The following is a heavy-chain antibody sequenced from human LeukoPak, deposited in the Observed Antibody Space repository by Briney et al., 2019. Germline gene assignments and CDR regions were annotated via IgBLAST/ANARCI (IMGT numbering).Heavy chain of an antibody. CDR2: INHSGSI. CDR1: GGSFSAYY. D-gene: IGHD5-24*01. CDR3: ARYGKGRWLTSTRPFWYFDL. V-gene: IGHV4-34*01. Sequence: SETLSLTCAVYGGSFSAYYWSWIRQPPGKGLEWIGEINHSGSINYNASLKSRVTISVDTSKNQCSLKLSSVTAADTAVYYCARYGKGRWLTSTRPFWYFDLWGRGTLVTVSS. J-gene: IGHJ2*01.